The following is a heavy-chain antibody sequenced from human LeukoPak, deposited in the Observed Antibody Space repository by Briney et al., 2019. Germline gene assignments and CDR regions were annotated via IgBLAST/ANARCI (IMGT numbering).Heavy chain of an antibody. J-gene: IGHJ5*02. D-gene: IGHD2-15*01. CDR1: GYSFTSYW. V-gene: IGHV5-51*01. CDR2: IYPGDSDT. CDR3: ARRFCGGSCYSGWFDP. Sequence: LGESLKISCKGSGYSFTSYWIGWVRQVPGKGLEWMGIIYPGDSDTRYSPSFQGQVTISADKSISTAYLQWSSLKASDTAMYYCARRFCGGSCYSGWFDPWGQGTLVTVSS.